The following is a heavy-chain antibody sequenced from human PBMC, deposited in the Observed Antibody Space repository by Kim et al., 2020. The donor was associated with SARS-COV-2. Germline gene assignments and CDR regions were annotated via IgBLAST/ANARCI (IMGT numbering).Heavy chain of an antibody. CDR2: INPNSGGT. J-gene: IGHJ4*02. D-gene: IGHD3-3*01. CDR1: GYTFTGYY. CDR3: ARALRFLEWLTTDY. Sequence: ASVKVSCKASGYTFTGYYMHWVRQAPGQGLEWMGWINPNSGGTNYAQKFQGRVTMTRDTSISTAYMELSRLRSDDTAVYYCARALRFLEWLTTDYWGQGTLVTVSS. V-gene: IGHV1-2*02.